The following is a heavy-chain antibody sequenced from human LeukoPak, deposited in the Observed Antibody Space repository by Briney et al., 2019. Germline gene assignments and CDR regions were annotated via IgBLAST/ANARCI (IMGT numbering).Heavy chain of an antibody. J-gene: IGHJ4*02. CDR2: IYYSGST. CDR1: GGSVSSSSYY. Sequence: SETLSLTCTVSGGSVSSSSYYWGWIRQPPGKGLEWIGSIYYSGSTYYNPSLKSRVTISVDTSKNQFSLKLSSVTAADTAVYYCARHPLYRNIAVAGTVDYWGQGTLVTVSS. D-gene: IGHD6-19*01. V-gene: IGHV4-39*01. CDR3: ARHPLYRNIAVAGTVDY.